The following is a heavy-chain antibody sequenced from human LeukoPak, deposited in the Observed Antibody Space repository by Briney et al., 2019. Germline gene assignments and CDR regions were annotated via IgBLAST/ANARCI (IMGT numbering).Heavy chain of an antibody. Sequence: PGGSLRLSCAASGFTFSSYAMSWVRQAPGKGLEWVSAISGSGGSTYYADSVKGRFTISRDNSKNTLYLQMNSLRAEDTAVYYCANLGSGSSGWYYYYYGMDVWGQGTTVTVPS. CDR2: ISGSGGST. CDR1: GFTFSSYA. CDR3: ANLGSGSSGWYYYYYGMDV. J-gene: IGHJ6*02. D-gene: IGHD6-19*01. V-gene: IGHV3-23*01.